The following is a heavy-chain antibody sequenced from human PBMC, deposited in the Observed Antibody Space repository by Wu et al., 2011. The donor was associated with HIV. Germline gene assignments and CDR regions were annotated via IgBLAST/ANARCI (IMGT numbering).Heavy chain of an antibody. CDR3: ARGIRDGDEKDASDV. J-gene: IGHJ3*01. Sequence: QVQLVQSGAEVKRPGSSVKVSCKASGGTFSGYSINWVRQAPGQGLEWMGRITPVFGFTNYAHKFQGRVTISADEASGTAYLDLRRLRSEDTAVYYCARGIRDGDEKDASDVWGQGTLVSVSS. V-gene: IGHV1-69*15. CDR1: GGTFSGYS. D-gene: IGHD3-10*01. CDR2: ITPVFGFT.